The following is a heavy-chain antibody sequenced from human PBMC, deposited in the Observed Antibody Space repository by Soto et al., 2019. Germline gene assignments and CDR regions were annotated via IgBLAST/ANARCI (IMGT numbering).Heavy chain of an antibody. CDR2: ISGSGGST. CDR1: GFTFSGYA. J-gene: IGHJ4*02. CDR3: AKGVQQQLILDY. V-gene: IGHV3-23*01. D-gene: IGHD6-13*01. Sequence: GGSLRLSCAASGFTFSGYAMSWVRQAPGKGLEWVSAISGSGGSTYYADSVKGRFTISRDNSKNTLYLQMNSLRAEDTAVYYCAKGVQQQLILDYWGQGTLVTVSS.